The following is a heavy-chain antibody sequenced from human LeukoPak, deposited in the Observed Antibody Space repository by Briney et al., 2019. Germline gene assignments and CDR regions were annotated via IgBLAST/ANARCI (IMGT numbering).Heavy chain of an antibody. V-gene: IGHV3-30*18. CDR2: ISYDGSNK. CDR1: GFTFISYG. CDR3: AKERGLRSPDAFDI. Sequence: PGGSLRLSCAASGFTFISYGMHWVRQAPGKGLEWVAVISYDGSNKYYADSVKGRFTISRDNSKNTLYLQMNSLRAEDTAVYYCAKERGLRSPDAFDIWGQGTMVTVSS. D-gene: IGHD4-17*01. J-gene: IGHJ3*02.